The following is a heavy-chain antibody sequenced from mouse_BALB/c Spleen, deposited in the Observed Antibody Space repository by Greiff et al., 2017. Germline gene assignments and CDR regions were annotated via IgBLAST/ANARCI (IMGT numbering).Heavy chain of an antibody. CDR1: GFSLTSYG. J-gene: IGHJ3*01. Sequence: VKLVESGPGLVAPSQSLSITCTVSGFSLTSYGVNWVRQPPGKGLEWLGVIWAGGSTNYNSALMSRLSISKYNSKSQVFLKMNSLQTDNTAMYYCARYRDYYGSSLFAYWGQGTLVTVSA. V-gene: IGHV2-9*02. CDR2: IWAGGST. CDR3: ARYRDYYGSSLFAY. D-gene: IGHD1-1*01.